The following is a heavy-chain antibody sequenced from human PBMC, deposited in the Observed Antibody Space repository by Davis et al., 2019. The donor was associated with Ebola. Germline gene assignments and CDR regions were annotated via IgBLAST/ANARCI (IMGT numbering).Heavy chain of an antibody. CDR2: IYPEDSDT. CDR1: GYKFISYW. V-gene: IGHV5-51*01. Sequence: GGSLRLSCKASGYKFISYWIGWVRQMPGKGLEWMGVIYPEDSDTRYSPSFQGQVTISADKSTSTAYLQWSSLKASDTAMYYCAMSPLGYWGQGTFVTVSS. D-gene: IGHD3-16*01. J-gene: IGHJ4*02. CDR3: AMSPLGY.